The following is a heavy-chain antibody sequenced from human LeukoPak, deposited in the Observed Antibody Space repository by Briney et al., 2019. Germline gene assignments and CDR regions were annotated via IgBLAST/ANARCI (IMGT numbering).Heavy chain of an antibody. J-gene: IGHJ4*02. CDR2: INHSGST. CDR3: ARGTYYYDSSGYPFDY. D-gene: IGHD3-22*01. V-gene: IGHV4-34*01. Sequence: SETLSLTCAVYGGSFSGYYWSWIRQPPGKGLEWIGEINHSGSTKYNPSLKSRVTISVDTSKTQFSLKLSSVTAADTAVYYCARGTYYYDSSGYPFDYWGQGTLVTVSS. CDR1: GGSFSGYY.